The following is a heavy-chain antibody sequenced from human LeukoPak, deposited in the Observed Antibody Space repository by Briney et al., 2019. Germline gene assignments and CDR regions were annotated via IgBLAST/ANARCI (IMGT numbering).Heavy chain of an antibody. Sequence: GGSLRLSCAASGFIFSDFHMTWIRQAPGKGLEWISYISGGSTDVKYADSVKGRFTVSRDNAKNLMFLQMNSLRVEDTAVYYCARRARIPADWGQGTLVTVSS. CDR1: GFIFSDFH. V-gene: IGHV3-11*03. J-gene: IGHJ4*02. CDR2: ISGGSTDV. D-gene: IGHD2-15*01. CDR3: ARRARIPAD.